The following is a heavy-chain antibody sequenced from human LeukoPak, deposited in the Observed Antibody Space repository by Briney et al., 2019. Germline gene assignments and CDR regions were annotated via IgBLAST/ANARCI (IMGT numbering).Heavy chain of an antibody. CDR3: ARHWSIAAAGISNPSYYYYGMDV. CDR2: IYCSGST. J-gene: IGHJ6*02. D-gene: IGHD6-13*01. Sequence: SETLSLTCTVSGGSISSYYWSWIRQPPGKGLEWIGYIYCSGSTNYNPSLKSRVTISVDTSKNQFSLKLSSVTAADTAVYYCARHWSIAAAGISNPSYYYYGMDVWGQGTTVAVSS. CDR1: GGSISSYY. V-gene: IGHV4-59*08.